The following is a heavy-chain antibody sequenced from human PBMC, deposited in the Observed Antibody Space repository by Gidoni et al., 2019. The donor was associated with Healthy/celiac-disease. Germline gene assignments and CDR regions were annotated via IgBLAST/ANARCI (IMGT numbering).Heavy chain of an antibody. CDR1: GFTFSSYA. CDR3: ARVRDYGSGTSRAYFDY. J-gene: IGHJ4*02. Sequence: QVQLVESGGGVVQPGRSLRLSCAAPGFTFSSYAMHWVRQAPGKGLEWVAVISYDGSNKYYADSVKGRFTISRDNSKNTLYLQMNSLRAEDTAVYYCARVRDYGSGTSRAYFDYWGQGTLVTVSS. CDR2: ISYDGSNK. V-gene: IGHV3-30-3*01. D-gene: IGHD3-10*01.